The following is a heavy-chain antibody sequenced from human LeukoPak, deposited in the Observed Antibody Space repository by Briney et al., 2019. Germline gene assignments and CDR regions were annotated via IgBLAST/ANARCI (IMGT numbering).Heavy chain of an antibody. J-gene: IGHJ4*02. CDR2: ISGGGIST. V-gene: IGHV3-23*01. D-gene: IGHD2/OR15-2a*01. Sequence: GGSLRLSCAASGFTFSSYAMSWVRQAPGKGLEWVSSISGGGISTYYADSAKGRFTITRDNSKNTLYLQMNSLRAEDTAEYYCVKSTEGTSRPSDYWGQGTLVTVSS. CDR1: GFTFSSYA. CDR3: VKSTEGTSRPSDY.